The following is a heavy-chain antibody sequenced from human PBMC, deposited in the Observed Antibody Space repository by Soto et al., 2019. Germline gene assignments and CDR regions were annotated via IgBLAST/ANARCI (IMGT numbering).Heavy chain of an antibody. V-gene: IGHV3-23*04. D-gene: IGHD1-26*01. CDR3: AKTSATIYYFDY. CDR1: GFTFSSYS. CDR2: ISGSGGST. J-gene: IGHJ4*02. Sequence: EVQLVESGGGLVKPGGSLRLSCAASGFTFSSYSMNWVRQAPGKGLEWVSAISGSGGSTYYADSVKGRFTISRDNSKNTLYLQMNSLRAEDTAVYYCAKTSATIYYFDYWGQGTLVTVSS.